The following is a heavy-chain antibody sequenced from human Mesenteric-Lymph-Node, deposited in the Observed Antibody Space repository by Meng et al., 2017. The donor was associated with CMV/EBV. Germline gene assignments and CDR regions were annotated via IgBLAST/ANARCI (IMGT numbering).Heavy chain of an antibody. D-gene: IGHD4-23*01. Sequence: GESLKISCAGSGFTFSSYAMTWVRQAPGKGLEWISYISGSGSTIYYTDSVKGRFTISRDNAKNSLYLQMSILRAEDTAVYYCARALRWPGDFWGPGTLVTVSS. CDR3: ARALRWPGDF. V-gene: IGHV3-48*04. CDR2: ISGSGSTI. CDR1: GFTFSSYA. J-gene: IGHJ4*02.